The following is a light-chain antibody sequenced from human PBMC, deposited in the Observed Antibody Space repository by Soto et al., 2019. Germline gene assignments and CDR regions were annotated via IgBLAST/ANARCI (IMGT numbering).Light chain of an antibody. V-gene: IGLV1-51*02. J-gene: IGLJ1*01. CDR3: GTWDSSLSASYV. CDR1: SSNIGNNY. Sequence: QSVLTQPPSVSAAPGQKVTIPCSGRSSNIGNNYVSWYQQLPGTAPKLLIYENNKRPSGIPDRFSGSKSGTSATLGITGLQTGDEADYYCGTWDSSLSASYVFVTGTKVTVL. CDR2: ENN.